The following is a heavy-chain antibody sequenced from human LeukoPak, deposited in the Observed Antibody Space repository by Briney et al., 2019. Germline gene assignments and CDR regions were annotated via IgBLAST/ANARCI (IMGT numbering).Heavy chain of an antibody. J-gene: IGHJ6*03. D-gene: IGHD3-16*02. CDR1: GGSINSSSYY. CDR3: ARHIGGRYYYYYMDV. V-gene: IGHV4-39*01. CDR2: IYYIGST. Sequence: SETLSLTCTVSGGSINSSSYYWGWIRQPPGEGLEWIGNIYYIGSTYYNPSLKSRVTISVDTSKNQFSLKLSSVTAADTAVYYCARHIGGRYYYYYMDVWGKGTTVTISS.